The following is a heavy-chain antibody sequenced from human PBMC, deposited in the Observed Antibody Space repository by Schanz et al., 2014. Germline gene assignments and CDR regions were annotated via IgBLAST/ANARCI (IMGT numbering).Heavy chain of an antibody. CDR1: GFTFSSYS. Sequence: EVQLVESGGGLVQPGGSLRLSCGGSGFTFSSYSMHWVRQAPGKGLEWVSAISGSGGSTYYADSVKGRFTISRDNAKNSLYLQMNSLSADDTAVFYCAKGMGYCSGGTCYDYYYYGLDVWGQGTTXTVSS. J-gene: IGHJ6*02. CDR3: AKGMGYCSGGTCYDYYYYGLDV. CDR2: ISGSGGST. V-gene: IGHV3-21*04. D-gene: IGHD2-15*01.